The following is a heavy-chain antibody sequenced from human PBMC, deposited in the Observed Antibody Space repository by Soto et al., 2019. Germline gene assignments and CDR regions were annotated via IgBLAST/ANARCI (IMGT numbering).Heavy chain of an antibody. CDR1: GYTFTGYY. Sequence: ASVKVSCKASGYTFTGYYMHWVRQAPGKGLEWMGGFDPEDGETIYAQKFQGRVTMTEDTSTDTAYMELSSLRSEDTAVYYCATVVRAGYYRPYYYYGMDVWGQGATVTV. J-gene: IGHJ6*02. V-gene: IGHV1-24*01. D-gene: IGHD3-9*01. CDR2: FDPEDGET. CDR3: ATVVRAGYYRPYYYYGMDV.